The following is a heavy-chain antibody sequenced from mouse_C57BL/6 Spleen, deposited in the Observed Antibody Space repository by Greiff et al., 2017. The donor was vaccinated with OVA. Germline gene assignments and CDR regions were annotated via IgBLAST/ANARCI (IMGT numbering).Heavy chain of an antibody. CDR2: ISDGGSYT. CDR3: ARDRDDYGAMDY. CDR1: GFTFSSYA. D-gene: IGHD2-4*01. J-gene: IGHJ4*01. V-gene: IGHV5-4*01. Sequence: EVMLVESGGGLVKPGGSLKLSCAASGFTFSSYAMSWVRQTPEKRLEWVATISDGGSYTYYPDNVKGRFTISRDNAKNNLYLQMSHLTSEDTAMYYCARDRDDYGAMDYWGQGTSVTVSS.